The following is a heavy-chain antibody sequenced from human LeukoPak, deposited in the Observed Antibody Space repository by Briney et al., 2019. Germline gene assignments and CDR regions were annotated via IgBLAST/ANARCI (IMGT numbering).Heavy chain of an antibody. CDR2: ISGSGSST. CDR1: GFTVTTYA. V-gene: IGHV3-23*01. D-gene: IGHD5-24*01. J-gene: IGHJ4*02. CDR3: AKCGMSTIGESDY. Sequence: GGSLRLSCTASGFTVTTYAMSWVRQAPGKGLKWVSGISGSGSSTYYADSVKGRFTISRDTSKNTLYLEMNSLRADDTAVYYCAKCGMSTIGESDYWGQGTLVTVSS.